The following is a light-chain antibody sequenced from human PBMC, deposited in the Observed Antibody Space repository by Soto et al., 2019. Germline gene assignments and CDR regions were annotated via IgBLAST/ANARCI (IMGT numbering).Light chain of an antibody. J-gene: IGKJ2*01. CDR2: WAS. Sequence: DIVMTQSPDSLAVSLGERATINCKSSQSVLYSSNNKNYLAWYQQKPGQPPKLLIYWASTRESGVPDRFSGNGSGTGFTLTISSLQAEDVAVYYCQQYYSTPYTFGQGTKLEIK. V-gene: IGKV4-1*01. CDR3: QQYYSTPYT. CDR1: QSVLYSSNNKNY.